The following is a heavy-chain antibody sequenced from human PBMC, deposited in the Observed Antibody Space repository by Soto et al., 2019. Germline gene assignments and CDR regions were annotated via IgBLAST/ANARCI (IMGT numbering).Heavy chain of an antibody. CDR2: IYYSGST. V-gene: IGHV4-30-4*01. D-gene: IGHD2-21*02. CDR3: ASEVTGENWFDP. Sequence: QVQLQESGPGLVKPSQTLSLTCTVSGGSISSGDYSWSWIRQPPGKGLEWIGYIYYSGSTYYNPSIKSRVLISVDMSKNQFSRRLSSVTAADTAVYYCASEVTGENWFDPLGQGNLVTVSP. CDR1: GGSISSGDYS. J-gene: IGHJ5*02.